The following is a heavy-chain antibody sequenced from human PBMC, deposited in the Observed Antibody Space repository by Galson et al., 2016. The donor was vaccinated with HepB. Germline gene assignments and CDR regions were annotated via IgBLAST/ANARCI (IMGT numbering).Heavy chain of an antibody. CDR2: INPTGSIT. CDR3: AREWDPIIRCLDF. D-gene: IGHD1-26*01. CDR1: GFTFNNFY. V-gene: IGHV1-46*02. J-gene: IGHJ4*02. Sequence: SVKVSCKASGFTFNNFYVHWVRQAPGQGLEWMGIINPTGSITNYAQKFQGRVTLTRDASTRTVYMELRSLRSEDTAVYYCAREWDPIIRCLDFWGPGTPITVSS.